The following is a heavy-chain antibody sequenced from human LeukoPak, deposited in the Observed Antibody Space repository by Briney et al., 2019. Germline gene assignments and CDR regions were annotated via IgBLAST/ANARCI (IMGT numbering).Heavy chain of an antibody. V-gene: IGHV1-69*01. CDR1: GGTFSSYA. CDR3: ATTPHYYDSSGYYFDY. J-gene: IGHJ4*02. CDR2: IIPIFGTA. Sequence: SVKVSCKASGGTFSSYAISWVRQAPGQGLEWMGGIIPIFGTANYAQKFQGRVTITADESTSTAYMELSSLRSEDTAVYYCATTPHYYDSSGYYFDYWGQGTLVTASS. D-gene: IGHD3-22*01.